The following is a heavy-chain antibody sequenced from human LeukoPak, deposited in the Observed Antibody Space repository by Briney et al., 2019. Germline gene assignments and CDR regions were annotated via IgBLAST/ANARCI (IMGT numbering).Heavy chain of an antibody. V-gene: IGHV5-51*01. CDR2: IYPGDSDT. J-gene: IGHJ4*02. CDR3: ARQKGY. Sequence: GESLKISCKGSGYSFSNYWIAWVRQLPGKGLEWMGIIYPGDSDTRYSPSFQGQVTISADKSISTAYLQWTSLKASDTATYYCARQKGYWGQGTLVTVSS. CDR1: GYSFSNYW.